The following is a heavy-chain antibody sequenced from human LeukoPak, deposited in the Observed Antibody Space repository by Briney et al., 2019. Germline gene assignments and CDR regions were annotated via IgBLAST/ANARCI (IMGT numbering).Heavy chain of an antibody. V-gene: IGHV4-38-2*01. D-gene: IGHD2-2*01. CDR1: GYSISSGYY. J-gene: IGHJ4*02. CDR3: ARNGTSSYFDY. CDR2: IYHSGST. Sequence: SETLSLTCAVSGYSISSGYYWGWIRQAPGKGLEWIGSIYHSGSTHYNPSLKSRVTMSVDTPKNQFSLKLSAVTAADTAVYYCARNGTSSYFDYWGQGTLVTVSS.